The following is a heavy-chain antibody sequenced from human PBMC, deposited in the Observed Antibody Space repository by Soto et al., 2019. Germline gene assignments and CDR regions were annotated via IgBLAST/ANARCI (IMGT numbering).Heavy chain of an antibody. Sequence: PSETLSLTCTVSGGSVSSGSYYWSWIRQPPGKGLEWIGYIYYSGSTNYNPSLKSRVTISVDTSKNQFSLKLSSVTAADTAVYYCARGRPDYDFWSGYYTGVGYYFDYWGQGTLVTVSS. CDR1: GGSVSSGSYY. CDR2: IYYSGST. CDR3: ARGRPDYDFWSGYYTGVGYYFDY. V-gene: IGHV4-61*01. D-gene: IGHD3-3*01. J-gene: IGHJ4*02.